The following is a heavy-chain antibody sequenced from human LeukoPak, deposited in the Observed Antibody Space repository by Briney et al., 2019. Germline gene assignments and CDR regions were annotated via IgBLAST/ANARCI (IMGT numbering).Heavy chain of an antibody. CDR2: ISGSGGST. CDR1: GFTFSSYA. CDR3: ARDRGWAFDI. J-gene: IGHJ3*02. V-gene: IGHV3-23*01. Sequence: PGGSLRLSCAASGFTFSSYAVNWVRQAPGKGLEWVSAISGSGGSTYYADSVKGRFTISRDNAKSSLYLQMNSLRAEDTAVYYCARDRGWAFDIWGQGTMVTVSS. D-gene: IGHD3-10*01.